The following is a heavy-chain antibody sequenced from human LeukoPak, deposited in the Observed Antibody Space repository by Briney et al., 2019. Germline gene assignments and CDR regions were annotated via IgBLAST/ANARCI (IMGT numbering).Heavy chain of an antibody. J-gene: IGHJ5*02. CDR1: GDSISSTSYY. Sequence: PSQTLSLTCTVSGDSISSTSYYWSWIRQPAGKGLEWIGRIYTSGSSDYNPSLKSRVTILVDTSENHFSLKLSSVTSADTAVYYCARGYSGYGTRFDPWGQGTLVTVSS. D-gene: IGHD5-12*01. V-gene: IGHV4-61*02. CDR2: IYTSGSS. CDR3: ARGYSGYGTRFDP.